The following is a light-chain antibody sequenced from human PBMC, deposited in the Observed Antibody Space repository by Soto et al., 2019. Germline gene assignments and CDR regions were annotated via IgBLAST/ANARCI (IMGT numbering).Light chain of an antibody. CDR3: CSYAGGATYV. Sequence: QSALTQPASVSGSPGQSITISCTGPSSDVGSYNLVSWYQQYPGKAPKLIIFEVFKRPSGVSHRFSGSKSGNTASLTISGLQAEDEANYYCCSYAGGATYVFGGGTKLTVL. V-gene: IGLV2-23*02. CDR1: SSDVGSYNL. CDR2: EVF. J-gene: IGLJ2*01.